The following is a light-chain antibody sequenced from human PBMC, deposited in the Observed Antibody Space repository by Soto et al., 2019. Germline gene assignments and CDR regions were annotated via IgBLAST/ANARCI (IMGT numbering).Light chain of an antibody. CDR1: QSISSN. V-gene: IGKV1-39*01. CDR2: AAS. CDR3: QQSYSIPYT. Sequence: DIQMTQSASSLSASVGDRVTITCRASQSISSNLNWHQQKPGKAPKVLIYAASSLQSGVPSRFSDSGSGTDFTLTISSLQPEDFATYYCQQSYSIPYTFGQETKVDIK. J-gene: IGKJ2*01.